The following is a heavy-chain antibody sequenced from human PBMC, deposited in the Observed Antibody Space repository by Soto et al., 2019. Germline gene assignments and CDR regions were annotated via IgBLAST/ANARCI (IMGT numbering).Heavy chain of an antibody. CDR2: IYHSGST. V-gene: IGHV4-4*02. CDR1: GGSISSSNW. D-gene: IGHD3-22*01. CDR3: ASGGMIVVVTDAFDI. J-gene: IGHJ3*02. Sequence: PSETLSLTCAVSGGSISSSNWWSWVRQPPGKGLEWIGEIYHSGSTNYNPSLKSRVTISVDKSKNQFSLKLSSVTAADTALYYCASGGMIVVVTDAFDIWGQGTMVTVSS.